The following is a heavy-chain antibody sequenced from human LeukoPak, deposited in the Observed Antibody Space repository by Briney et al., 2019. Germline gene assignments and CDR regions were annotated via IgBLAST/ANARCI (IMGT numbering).Heavy chain of an antibody. D-gene: IGHD4-17*01. CDR3: ARGAYGDFPEDY. V-gene: IGHV4-59*01. J-gene: IGHJ4*02. CDR1: GGSISSYY. Sequence: PSETLSLTCTDSGGSISSYYWSWIRQPPGKGLEWIGYIYYSGSTNYNPSLKSRVTISVDTSKNQFSLKLSSVTAADTAVYYCARGAYGDFPEDYWGQGTLVTVSS. CDR2: IYYSGST.